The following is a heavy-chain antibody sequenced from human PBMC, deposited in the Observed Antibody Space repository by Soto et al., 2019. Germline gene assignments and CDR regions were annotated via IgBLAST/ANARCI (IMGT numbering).Heavy chain of an antibody. CDR2: INHSGST. CDR1: GGSFSGYY. Sequence: SETLSLTCAVYGGSFSGYYWSWIRQPPGKGLEWIGEINHSGSTNYNPSLKSRVTISVDTSKNQFSLKLSSVTAADTAVYYCARVSYDFWSGHPPFFDYWGQGTLVTVSS. CDR3: ARVSYDFWSGHPPFFDY. J-gene: IGHJ4*02. V-gene: IGHV4-34*01. D-gene: IGHD3-3*01.